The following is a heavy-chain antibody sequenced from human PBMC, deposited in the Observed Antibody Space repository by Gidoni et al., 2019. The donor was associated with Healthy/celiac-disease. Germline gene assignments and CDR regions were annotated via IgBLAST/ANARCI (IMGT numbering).Heavy chain of an antibody. CDR3: ARGGVREYSILSL. D-gene: IGHD6-6*01. V-gene: IGHV4-34*01. Sequence: QVQLQQWGAGLLKPSETLSLTCAVYGGSFSGYYWSWIRQPPGKGLEWIGEINHSGRTNYNPSLKSRVTISVDTSKNQFSLKLSSVTAADTAVYYCARGGVREYSILSLWGQGTLVTVSS. CDR1: GGSFSGYY. CDR2: INHSGRT. J-gene: IGHJ4*02.